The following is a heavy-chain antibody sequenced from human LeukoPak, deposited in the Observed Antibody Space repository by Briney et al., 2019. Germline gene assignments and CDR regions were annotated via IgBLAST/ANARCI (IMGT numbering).Heavy chain of an antibody. Sequence: GESLKISCKGSGYSFTRYWIGWVRQMPGKGLEWMGIIYPGDSDTRYSPSFQGQVTISADKSISTAYLQWSSLKASDTAMYYCARSVEQWLVPFDYWGQGTLVTVSS. CDR2: IYPGDSDT. V-gene: IGHV5-51*01. CDR1: GYSFTRYW. CDR3: ARSVEQWLVPFDY. J-gene: IGHJ4*02. D-gene: IGHD6-19*01.